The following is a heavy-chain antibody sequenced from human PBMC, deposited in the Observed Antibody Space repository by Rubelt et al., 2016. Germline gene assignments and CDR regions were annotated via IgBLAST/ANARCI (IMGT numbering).Heavy chain of an antibody. D-gene: IGHD3-10*01. CDR1: GFTFSSYA. J-gene: IGHJ4*02. CDR3: ARLAYYYGSGSSYNLDY. Sequence: GGGVFQPGRSLRLSCAASGFTFSSYAMHWVRQAPGKGLEWLTVIQFDGAATYYADSVKGRFAISRDNSKNTLYLQMNSLRAEDTAVYYCARLAYYYGSGSSYNLDYWGQGTLVTVSS. V-gene: IGHV3-33*08. CDR2: IQFDGAAT.